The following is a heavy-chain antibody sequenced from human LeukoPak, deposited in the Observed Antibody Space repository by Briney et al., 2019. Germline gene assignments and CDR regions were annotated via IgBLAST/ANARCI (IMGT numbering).Heavy chain of an antibody. Sequence: GGSLRLSCAASGFTFSTYWMNWVRQAPGKGLEWVSSIRSGSTYIYYADSVKGRFTISRDNAENSLSLQMNSLRAEDTAVYYCARGYGDYFYYFDYWGQGTLVTVSS. J-gene: IGHJ4*02. CDR3: ARGYGDYFYYFDY. CDR2: IRSGSTYI. V-gene: IGHV3-21*01. CDR1: GFTFSTYW. D-gene: IGHD4-17*01.